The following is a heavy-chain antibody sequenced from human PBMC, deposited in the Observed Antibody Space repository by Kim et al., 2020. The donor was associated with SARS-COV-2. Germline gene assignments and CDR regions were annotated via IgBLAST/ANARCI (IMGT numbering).Heavy chain of an antibody. CDR1: GFSLSTSGMC. CDR2: IDWDDDK. Sequence: SGPTLVNPTQTLTLTCTFSGFSLSTSGMCVSWIRQPPGKALEWLALIDWDDDKYYSTSLKTRITISKDTSKNQVVLPMTNIDPVDTATYYCARIPVGNWNGGIVGMDVWGQGTTGTVSS. CDR3: ARIPVGNWNGGIVGMDV. J-gene: IGHJ6*02. D-gene: IGHD1-1*01. V-gene: IGHV2-70*01.